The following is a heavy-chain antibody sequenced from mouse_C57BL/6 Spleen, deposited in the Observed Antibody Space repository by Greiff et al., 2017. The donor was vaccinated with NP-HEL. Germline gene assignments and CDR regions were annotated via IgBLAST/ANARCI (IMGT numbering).Heavy chain of an antibody. Sequence: QVHVKQSGAELVKPGASVKLSCKASGYTFTSYWMHWVKQRPGQGLEWIGMIHPNSGSTNYNEKFKSKATLTVDKSSSTAYMQLSSLTSEDSAVYYCARNYDYDGGFAYWGQGTLVTVSA. J-gene: IGHJ3*01. CDR2: IHPNSGST. CDR3: ARNYDYDGGFAY. V-gene: IGHV1-64*01. D-gene: IGHD2-4*01. CDR1: GYTFTSYW.